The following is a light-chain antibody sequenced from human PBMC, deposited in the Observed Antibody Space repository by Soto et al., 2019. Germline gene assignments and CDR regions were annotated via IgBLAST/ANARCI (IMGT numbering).Light chain of an antibody. Sequence: EIVLTQSPFTLSLSPGERATLSCRASQSVSSYLAWYQQKPGQAPRLLIYDASNRATGTPARFSGSGSGTDFTLTISSLEPEDFAVYYCQQRSNWPPLTFGGGTKVDVK. V-gene: IGKV3-11*01. CDR3: QQRSNWPPLT. CDR2: DAS. CDR1: QSVSSY. J-gene: IGKJ4*01.